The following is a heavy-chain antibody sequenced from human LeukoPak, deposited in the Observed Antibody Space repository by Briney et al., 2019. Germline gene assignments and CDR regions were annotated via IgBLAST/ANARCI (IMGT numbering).Heavy chain of an antibody. V-gene: IGHV4-4*09. J-gene: IGHJ6*03. Sequence: SETLSLTCTVSGGSISSYYWSWIRQPPGKGLEWIGYIYTSGSTNYNPSLKSRVTISVDTSKNQFSLKLSSVTAADTVVYYCARHVRHCSGGSCYYYYYYMDAWGKGTTVTVSS. CDR1: GGSISSYY. CDR2: IYTSGST. CDR3: ARHVRHCSGGSCYYYYYYMDA. D-gene: IGHD2-15*01.